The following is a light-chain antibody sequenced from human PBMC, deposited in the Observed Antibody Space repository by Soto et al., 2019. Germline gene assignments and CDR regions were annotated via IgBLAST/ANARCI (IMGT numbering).Light chain of an antibody. V-gene: IGKV1-9*01. CDR1: QDISGY. Sequence: IQLTQSPSSLSASVGDRVTITCRASQDISGYVAWYQQRPGRAPQLLIYAASALQTGVPSRFSGSGSGTDFTLTITSLQPEDFGTDYCQHPKWAFGQGTTVEI. CDR2: AAS. CDR3: QHPKWA. J-gene: IGKJ1*01.